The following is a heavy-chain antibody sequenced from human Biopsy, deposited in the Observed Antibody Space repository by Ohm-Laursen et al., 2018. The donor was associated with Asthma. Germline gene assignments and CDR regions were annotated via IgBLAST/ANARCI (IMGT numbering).Heavy chain of an antibody. CDR3: ARVDTIFGVVIPIYYYYGMDV. V-gene: IGHV3-21*01. J-gene: IGHJ6*02. CDR2: ISSSRSYI. D-gene: IGHD3-3*01. Sequence: SLRLSCSASGFTFSSYSMNWVRQAPGKGLEWVSSISSSRSYIYYADSVKGRFTISRDNAKNSLYLQMNSLRAEDTAVYYCARVDTIFGVVIPIYYYYGMDVWGQGTTVTVSS. CDR1: GFTFSSYS.